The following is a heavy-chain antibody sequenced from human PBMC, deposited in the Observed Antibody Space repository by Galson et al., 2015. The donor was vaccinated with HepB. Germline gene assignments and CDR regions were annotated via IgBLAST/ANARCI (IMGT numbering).Heavy chain of an antibody. Sequence: LSLTCTVSGGSISSGGYYWSWIRQHPGKGLEWIGYIYYSGSTYYNPSLKSRVTISVDTSKNQFSLKLSSVTAADTAVYYCARGKGIAVPDFDYWGQGTLVTVSS. V-gene: IGHV4-31*03. CDR2: IYYSGST. D-gene: IGHD6-19*01. CDR3: ARGKGIAVPDFDY. J-gene: IGHJ4*02. CDR1: GGSISSGGYY.